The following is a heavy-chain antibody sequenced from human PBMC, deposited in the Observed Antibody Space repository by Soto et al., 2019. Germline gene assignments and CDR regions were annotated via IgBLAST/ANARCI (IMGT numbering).Heavy chain of an antibody. D-gene: IGHD3-22*01. J-gene: IGHJ4*02. CDR2: INAGNGNT. CDR3: ASSFYYYDSSGYPIVVYYFAY. CDR1: GYTFTSYA. Sequence: ASVKVSCKASGYTFTSYAMHWVRQAPGQRLEWMGWINAGNGNTKYSQKFQGRVTITRDTSASTAYMEMSSLRSEDTAVKYCASSFYYYDSSGYPIVVYYFAYWGKGTRVPVSS. V-gene: IGHV1-3*01.